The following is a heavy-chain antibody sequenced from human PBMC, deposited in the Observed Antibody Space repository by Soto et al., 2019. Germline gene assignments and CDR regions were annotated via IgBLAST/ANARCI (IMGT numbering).Heavy chain of an antibody. CDR3: ARGPAYSSSRTDY. V-gene: IGHV4-34*01. CDR2: INHSGST. CDR1: GGSFSGYY. D-gene: IGHD6-6*01. Sequence: ETLSLTCAVYGGSFSGYYWSWIRQPPGKGLEWIGEINHSGSTNYNPSLKSRVTISVDTSKNQFSLKLSSVTAADTAVYYCARGPAYSSSRTDYWGQGTLVTVSS. J-gene: IGHJ4*02.